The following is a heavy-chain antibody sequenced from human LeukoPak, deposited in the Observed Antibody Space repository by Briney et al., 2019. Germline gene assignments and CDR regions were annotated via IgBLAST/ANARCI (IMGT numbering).Heavy chain of an antibody. CDR2: IKWNGGNT. Sequence: GGSLRLSCGVSRFTLDDYGVSWVRQAPGKGLEEVSHIKWNGGNTASADSVKGRFTISRDNAKNSLYLQIDSLRAEDTAGYYCGELGITMNGGVWGKGTTVTISS. CDR3: GELGITMNGGV. CDR1: RFTLDDYG. D-gene: IGHD3-10*02. V-gene: IGHV3-20*04. J-gene: IGHJ6*04.